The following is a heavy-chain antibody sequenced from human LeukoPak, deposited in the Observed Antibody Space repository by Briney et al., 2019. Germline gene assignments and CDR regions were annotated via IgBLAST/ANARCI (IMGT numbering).Heavy chain of an antibody. Sequence: AESLTLSSAAAALSFSSYAMSWVRQPPGKGLEWVSAISGSGGATYYADSVTGRFTNSRDNSKNTRYLQMNSLRAEDTAVYYCAKVPVFSLTISEVVTDDAFDIWGQGTIVTVSS. CDR3: AKVPVFSLTISEVVTDDAFDI. D-gene: IGHD3-3*01. CDR2: ISGSGGAT. J-gene: IGHJ3*02. V-gene: IGHV3-23*01. CDR1: ALSFSSYA.